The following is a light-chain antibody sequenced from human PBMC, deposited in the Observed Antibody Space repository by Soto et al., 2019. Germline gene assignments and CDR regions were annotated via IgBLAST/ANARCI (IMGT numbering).Light chain of an antibody. Sequence: DIVMTQSPDSLAVSLGERATFNCKSSQSVLYSPNNKNYLAWYQQKPGQPPKLLIYWASTRESGVPDRFSGSGSWTDVTLNISSLKAEDVAVYYCQQYYSTPWTFGQGTTVEI. V-gene: IGKV4-1*01. CDR2: WAS. CDR3: QQYYSTPWT. CDR1: QSVLYSPNNKNY. J-gene: IGKJ1*01.